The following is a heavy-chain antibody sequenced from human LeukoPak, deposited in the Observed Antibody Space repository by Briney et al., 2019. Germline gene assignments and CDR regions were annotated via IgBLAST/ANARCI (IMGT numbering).Heavy chain of an antibody. CDR3: ARGSYDGGSGWGRFDI. CDR1: GVSVSSGAYY. V-gene: IGHV4-30-4*01. Sequence: SETLSLTCTVSGVSVSSGAYYWSWIRQPPGKGLEWIGYIYYSGNTYYNPSLNSRVTISLDTSKDQFSLKLTSVTAADTAVYYCARGSYDGGSGWGRFDIWGQGTLVTVSS. J-gene: IGHJ4*02. D-gene: IGHD6-19*01. CDR2: IYYSGNT.